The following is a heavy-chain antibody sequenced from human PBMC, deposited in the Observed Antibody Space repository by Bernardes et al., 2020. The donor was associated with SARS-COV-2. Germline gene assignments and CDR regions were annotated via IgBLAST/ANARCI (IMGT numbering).Heavy chain of an antibody. J-gene: IGHJ6*02. CDR3: ARDLIVVVPAAIPYYYGMDV. Sequence: SETLSLTCTVSGGSVSSGSYYWSWIRQPPGKGLEWIGYIYYSWSTNYNPSLKSRVTISVDTSKNQFSLKLSSVTAADTAVYYCARDLIVVVPAAIPYYYGMDVWGQGTTVTVSS. CDR2: IYYSWST. D-gene: IGHD2-2*01. CDR1: GGSVSSGSYY. V-gene: IGHV4-61*01.